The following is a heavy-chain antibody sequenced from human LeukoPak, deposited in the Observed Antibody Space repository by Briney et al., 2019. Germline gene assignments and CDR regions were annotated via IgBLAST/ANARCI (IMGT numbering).Heavy chain of an antibody. Sequence: SETLSLTCTVSGGSISSSSYYWGWIRQPPGKGLEWIGSIYYSGSTYYNPSLKSRVTISVDTSKNQFSLKLSSVPAADTAVYYCARRPVTVTNFDFWRQGTMVTVSS. CDR1: GGSISSSSYY. D-gene: IGHD4-17*01. J-gene: IGHJ4*02. CDR2: IYYSGST. CDR3: ARRPVTVTNFDF. V-gene: IGHV4-39*01.